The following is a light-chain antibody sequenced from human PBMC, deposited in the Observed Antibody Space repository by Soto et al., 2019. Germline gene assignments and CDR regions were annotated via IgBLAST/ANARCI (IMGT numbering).Light chain of an antibody. V-gene: IGLV2-8*01. J-gene: IGLJ2*01. Sequence: QSVLTQPASVSGSPGQSITISCTGTGSDVGGYDYVSWYQHHPGKAPKVMIYEVSKRPSGVPDRFSGSKSGNTASLTVSGLQVEDEADYYCSSFEASNNLLFGGGTKVTVL. CDR2: EVS. CDR3: SSFEASNNLL. CDR1: GSDVGGYDY.